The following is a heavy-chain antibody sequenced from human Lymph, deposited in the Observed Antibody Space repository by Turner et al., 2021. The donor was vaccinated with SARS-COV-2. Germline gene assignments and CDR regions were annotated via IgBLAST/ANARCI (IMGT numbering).Heavy chain of an antibody. Sequence: EVQLVESGGGLVQPGRSLRLSCAASGFTFEDYAMHWVRQAPGKGLEWVSGINWSGGSIAYADSVKGRFTISRDNPKNSLYLQMNSLRAEDTAFYYCAKDLAGTYYSSFDYWGQGTLVTVSS. CDR3: AKDLAGTYYSSFDY. D-gene: IGHD1-26*01. V-gene: IGHV3-9*01. CDR1: GFTFEDYA. J-gene: IGHJ4*02. CDR2: INWSGGSI.